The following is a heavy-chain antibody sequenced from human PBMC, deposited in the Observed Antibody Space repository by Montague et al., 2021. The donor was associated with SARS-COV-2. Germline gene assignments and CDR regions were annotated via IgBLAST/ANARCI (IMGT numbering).Heavy chain of an antibody. CDR1: NTSISSYY. J-gene: IGHJ6*02. D-gene: IGHD3-10*01. CDR3: AGQGGNFYGSGSSGLYYYGMDV. Sequence: SETLSLTCTVSNTSISSYYWSWIRQPPGKGLEWIGYAQNTGTTNYNPSLKSRVTISVDISKKQISLTLKSTNAADTAVYYCAGQGGNFYGSGSSGLYYYGMDVWGQGTTVTVSS. V-gene: IGHV4-59*01. CDR2: AQNTGTT.